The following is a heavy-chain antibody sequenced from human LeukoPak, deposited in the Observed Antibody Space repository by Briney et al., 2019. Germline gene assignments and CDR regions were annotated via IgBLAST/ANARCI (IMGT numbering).Heavy chain of an antibody. V-gene: IGHV3-48*03. Sequence: PGGSLRLSCAASGFTFSSYEMNWVRQAPGKGLEWVSYISGSGSTIYYADSVKGRFTISRDNAKNTLYLQMNSLRAEDTAVYYCAKRSNYGDYLFDYWGQGTLVTVSS. D-gene: IGHD4-17*01. CDR2: ISGSGSTI. CDR1: GFTFSSYE. CDR3: AKRSNYGDYLFDY. J-gene: IGHJ4*02.